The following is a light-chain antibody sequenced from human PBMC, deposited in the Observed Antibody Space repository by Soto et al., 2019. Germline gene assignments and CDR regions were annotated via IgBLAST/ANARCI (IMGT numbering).Light chain of an antibody. Sequence: QSVLTQPPSVSAAPGQKVTISCSGKRSNIGNNYVSWYQQLPGTAPKLLIYENNKRPSGIPDRFSGSKSGTSATLGITGLQAGDEADYYCGTWDSSLSAHVFGTGTKVTVL. J-gene: IGLJ1*01. CDR3: GTWDSSLSAHV. CDR2: ENN. V-gene: IGLV1-51*02. CDR1: RSNIGNNY.